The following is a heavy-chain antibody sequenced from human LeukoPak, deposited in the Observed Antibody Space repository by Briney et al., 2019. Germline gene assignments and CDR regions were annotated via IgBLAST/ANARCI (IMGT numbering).Heavy chain of an antibody. CDR3: ARVRNFGDGYDGFFDY. Sequence: ASVRVSCKASGYTFTSYGISWVRQAPGQGLEWMGWISAYNGNTNYAQKLQGRVTMTTDTSTSTAYMELSSLRSEDTAVYYCARVRNFGDGYDGFFDYWGQGTLVTVSS. V-gene: IGHV1-18*01. CDR1: GYTFTSYG. CDR2: ISAYNGNT. J-gene: IGHJ4*02. D-gene: IGHD5-24*01.